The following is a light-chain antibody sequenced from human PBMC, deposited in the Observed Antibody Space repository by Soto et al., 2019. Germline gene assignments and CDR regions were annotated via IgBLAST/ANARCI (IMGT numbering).Light chain of an antibody. CDR3: LQHNTFPWT. J-gene: IGKJ1*01. Sequence: EIVLTQSPGTLSLSPGERATLSCRASQSVGTYLAWYQQIPGQAPRLLIYGASSWATGVPDRFSGSGSGTEFTLTISSLQPEDFATYYCLQHNTFPWTFGQGTKVDIK. CDR1: QSVGTY. V-gene: IGKV3D-15*01. CDR2: GAS.